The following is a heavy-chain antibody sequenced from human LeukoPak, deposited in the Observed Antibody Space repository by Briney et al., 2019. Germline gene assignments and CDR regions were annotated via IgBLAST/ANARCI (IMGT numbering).Heavy chain of an antibody. CDR3: AIVEMATTVDY. V-gene: IGHV4-34*01. J-gene: IGHJ4*02. CDR2: INHSGST. D-gene: IGHD5-24*01. Sequence: SETLSLTCAVYGGSFSGYYWSWISQPPGKGLEWIGEINHSGSTNYNPSLKSRVTISVDTSKNQFSLKLSSVTAADTAVYYCAIVEMATTVDYWGQGTLVTVSS. CDR1: GGSFSGYY.